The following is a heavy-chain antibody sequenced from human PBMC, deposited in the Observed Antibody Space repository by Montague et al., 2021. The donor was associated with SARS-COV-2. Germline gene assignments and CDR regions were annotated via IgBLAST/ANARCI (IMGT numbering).Heavy chain of an antibody. CDR3: ARGYCSGSGCYYYYGMDV. V-gene: IGHV4-34*01. Sequence: SQTLSLTCAVYGGSFSGYYWSWIRQPPGRGLEWIGETNDSERTNYNPSLKGRVTISVDTSKNQFSLRLSSVTAAEAAVYYCARGYCSGSGCYYYYGMDVWGQGTTVTVSS. D-gene: IGHD2-15*01. CDR2: TNDSERT. J-gene: IGHJ6*02. CDR1: GGSFSGYY.